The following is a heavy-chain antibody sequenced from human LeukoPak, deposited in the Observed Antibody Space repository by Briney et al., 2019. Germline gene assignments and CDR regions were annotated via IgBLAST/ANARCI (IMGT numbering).Heavy chain of an antibody. J-gene: IGHJ6*02. CDR1: GGSISSGSYY. CDR2: IYTSGST. Sequence: PSQTLSLTCTVSGGSISSGSYYWSWIRQPAGKGLEWIGRIYTSGSTNYNPSLKSRVTISVDTSKNQFSLKLSSVTAADTAVYYCARVPRGYSYGYPYYYGMDVWGQGTAVTVSS. D-gene: IGHD5-18*01. CDR3: ARVPRGYSYGYPYYYGMDV. V-gene: IGHV4-61*02.